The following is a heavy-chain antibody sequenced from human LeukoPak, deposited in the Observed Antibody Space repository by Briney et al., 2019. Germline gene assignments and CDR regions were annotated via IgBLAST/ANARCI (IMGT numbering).Heavy chain of an antibody. CDR3: AVIDGYNGEGAFDI. J-gene: IGHJ3*02. CDR1: GGSISSYY. CDR2: IYYSGST. Sequence: PSETLSLTCTVPGGSISSYYWSWFRQPPGKGLGWIGYIYYSGSTNYNPSLKSRVTISVDTSKNQFSLKLSSVTAADTAVYYCAVIDGYNGEGAFDIWGQGTMVTVSS. V-gene: IGHV4-59*01. D-gene: IGHD5-24*01.